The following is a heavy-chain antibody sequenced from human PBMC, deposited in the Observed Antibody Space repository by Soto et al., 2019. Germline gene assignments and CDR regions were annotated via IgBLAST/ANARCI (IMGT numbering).Heavy chain of an antibody. CDR3: ARDLFTTSCYFDY. CDR1: GFTFSSYS. J-gene: IGHJ4*02. D-gene: IGHD2-2*01. Sequence: GGSLRLSCAASGFTFSSYSMNWVRQAPGKGLEWVSSISSSSSYIYYADSVKGRFTISRDNAKNSLYLQMNSLRAEDTAVYYCARDLFTTSCYFDYWGQGTLVTVSS. V-gene: IGHV3-21*01. CDR2: ISSSSSYI.